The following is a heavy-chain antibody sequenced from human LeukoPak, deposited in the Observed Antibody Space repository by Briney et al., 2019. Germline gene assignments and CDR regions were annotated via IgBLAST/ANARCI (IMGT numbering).Heavy chain of an antibody. D-gene: IGHD2-2*01. V-gene: IGHV3-23*01. CDR1: GFTFSTYA. J-gene: IGHJ5*02. Sequence: GGSLRLSCAASGFTFSTYAMSWVRQAPGKGLEWVSNVSGSGGSTYYADSVKGRFTISRDNSKNTLYLQMNSLRAEDTAVYYCAKDGRGYCSSTSCYQFDLWGQGTLVTVSS. CDR2: VSGSGGST. CDR3: AKDGRGYCSSTSCYQFDL.